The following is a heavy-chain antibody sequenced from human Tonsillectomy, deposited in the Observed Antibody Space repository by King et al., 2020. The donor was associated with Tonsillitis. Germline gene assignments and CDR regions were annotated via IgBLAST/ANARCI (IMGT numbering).Heavy chain of an antibody. Sequence: VQLVESGAEVKKPGASVKVSCKASGYTFTSYGISWVRQAPGQGLEWMGWISAYNGNTNYVQKLQGRVTMTTDTSTSTAYMELRSLRSDDTAVYYCARDLYLTYDILTGSWFDPWGQGTLVTVSS. CDR1: GYTFTSYG. CDR3: ARDLYLTYDILTGSWFDP. CDR2: ISAYNGNT. D-gene: IGHD3-9*01. J-gene: IGHJ5*02. V-gene: IGHV1-18*01.